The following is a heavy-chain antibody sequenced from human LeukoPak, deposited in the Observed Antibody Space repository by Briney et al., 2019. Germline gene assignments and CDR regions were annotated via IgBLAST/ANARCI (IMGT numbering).Heavy chain of an antibody. CDR3: ARQSRAAANWYFDL. V-gene: IGHV4-39*01. J-gene: IGHJ2*01. Sequence: PSETLSLTCTDSGGSISSSSYYWGWIRQPPGKGLEWIGSIYYSGSTYYNPSLKSRVTISVDTSKNQFSLKLSSVTAADTAVYYCARQSRAAANWYFDLWGRGTLVTVSS. D-gene: IGHD6-13*01. CDR2: IYYSGST. CDR1: GGSISSSSYY.